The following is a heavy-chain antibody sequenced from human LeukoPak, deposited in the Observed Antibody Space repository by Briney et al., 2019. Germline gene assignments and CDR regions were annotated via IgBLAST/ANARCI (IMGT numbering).Heavy chain of an antibody. J-gene: IGHJ4*02. CDR1: GFVFSKYA. V-gene: IGHV3-30-3*01. D-gene: IGHD6-19*01. Sequence: GGSLRLSCVGSGFVFSKYAVHWVRQAPGKGLEWVAVVSYDGDFKLYGDSVKGRFTISRDNSQNMLFLQMNDLRPQDAATYFCARDPCSHDSSGFSYFLQYWGQGTVVTVSS. CDR3: ARDPCSHDSSGFSYFLQY. CDR2: VSYDGDFK.